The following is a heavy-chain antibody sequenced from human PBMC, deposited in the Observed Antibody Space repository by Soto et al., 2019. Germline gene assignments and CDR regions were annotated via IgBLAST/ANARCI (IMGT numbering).Heavy chain of an antibody. CDR3: ARDLYDMIPRPHVFDY. V-gene: IGHV1-3*01. Sequence: ASVKVSCKASGYTFTSYAMHWVRQAPGQRLEWMGWINAGNGNTNYAQKLQGRVTMTTDTSTSTAYMELRSLRSDDTAVYYCARDLYDMIPRPHVFDYWGQGALVTVSS. CDR2: INAGNGNT. D-gene: IGHD3-16*01. CDR1: GYTFTSYA. J-gene: IGHJ4*02.